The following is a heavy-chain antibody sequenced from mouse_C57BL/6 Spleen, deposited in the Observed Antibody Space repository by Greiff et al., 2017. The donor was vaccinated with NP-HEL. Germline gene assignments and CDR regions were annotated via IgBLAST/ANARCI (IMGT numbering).Heavy chain of an antibody. CDR3: ARDDGYPWFAY. J-gene: IGHJ3*01. CDR1: GYTFTSYW. CDR2: IYPSDSET. D-gene: IGHD2-3*01. Sequence: VQLQQPGAELVRPGSSVKLSCKASGYTFTSYWMDWVKQRPGQGLEWIGNIYPSDSETHYNQKFKDKATLTVDKSSSTAYMQLSSLTSEDAAVYYCARDDGYPWFAYWGQGTLVTVSA. V-gene: IGHV1-61*01.